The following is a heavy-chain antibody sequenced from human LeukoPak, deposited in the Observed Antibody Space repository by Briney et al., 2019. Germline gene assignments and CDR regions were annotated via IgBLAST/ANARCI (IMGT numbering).Heavy chain of an antibody. CDR1: GFTFSSYS. V-gene: IGHV3-48*01. CDR3: ARAGYCSGGSCVLNWFDP. Sequence: PGGSLRLSCAASGFTFSSYSMNWVRQAPGKGLEWVSYISSSSSTIYYADSVKGRFTISRDNAKNSLYLQINSLRAEDTAVYYCARAGYCSGGSCVLNWFDPWGQGTPVTVSS. D-gene: IGHD2-15*01. CDR2: ISSSSSTI. J-gene: IGHJ5*02.